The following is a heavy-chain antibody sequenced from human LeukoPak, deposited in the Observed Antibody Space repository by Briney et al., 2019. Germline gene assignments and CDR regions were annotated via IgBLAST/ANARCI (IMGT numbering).Heavy chain of an antibody. CDR2: ISGSGGST. CDR1: GFTFSSYA. J-gene: IGHJ4*02. V-gene: IGHV3-23*01. D-gene: IGHD3-22*01. Sequence: SGGSLRLSCAASGFTFSSYAMSWVRQAPGKGLEWVLAISGSGGSTYYAASVKGRFTISRDNSKTTLYLQMNSMGAEDTAVYYCAREPPGSSGYSFDYWGQGTLVTVSS. CDR3: AREPPGSSGYSFDY.